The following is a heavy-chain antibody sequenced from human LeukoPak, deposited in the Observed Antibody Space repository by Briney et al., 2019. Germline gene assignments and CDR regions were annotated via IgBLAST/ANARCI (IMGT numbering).Heavy chain of an antibody. CDR1: GGSISSGGYY. D-gene: IGHD3-9*01. CDR3: AREGLYFDWNWFDP. J-gene: IGHJ5*02. Sequence: SQTLSLTCTVSGGSISSGGYYWSWIRQHPGKGLEWIGYIYYSGSTYYNPSLKSRVTISVDTSKNQFSLKLSSVTDADTAVYYCAREGLYFDWNWFDPWGQGTLVTVSS. V-gene: IGHV4-31*03. CDR2: IYYSGST.